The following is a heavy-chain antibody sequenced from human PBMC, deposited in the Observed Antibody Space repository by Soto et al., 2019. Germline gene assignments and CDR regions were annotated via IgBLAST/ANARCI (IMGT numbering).Heavy chain of an antibody. J-gene: IGHJ4*02. V-gene: IGHV3-73*01. CDR1: GFTFSGSG. Sequence: GGSLRLSCAASGFTFSGSGIHWVRQASGKGLEWVGRIRTKTNNYATAYAAPVKGRFTISRDDSKNMAYLQMNSLKTEDTAVYYCTAMAGIDYWGKGTLVTVSS. CDR3: TAMAGIDY. D-gene: IGHD6-19*01. CDR2: IRTKTNNYAT.